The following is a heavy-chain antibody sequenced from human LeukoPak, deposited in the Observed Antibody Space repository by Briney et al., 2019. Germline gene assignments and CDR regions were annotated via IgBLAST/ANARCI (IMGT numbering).Heavy chain of an antibody. Sequence: SETLSLTCTVSGASISDHYLTWIRHAPGKGLEWIGYISYIGSTNYNPSLKSRVTISVDTSKNLFSLRLRSVTAADTAVYYCARDQISINALDMWGQGTMVTVSS. V-gene: IGHV4-59*11. CDR2: ISYIGST. J-gene: IGHJ3*02. CDR3: ARDQISINALDM. CDR1: GASISDHY. D-gene: IGHD1-14*01.